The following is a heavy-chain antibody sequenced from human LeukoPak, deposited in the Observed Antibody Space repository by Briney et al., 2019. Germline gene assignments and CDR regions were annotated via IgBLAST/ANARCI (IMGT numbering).Heavy chain of an antibody. CDR3: ARADPIDY. J-gene: IGHJ4*02. CDR2: ISINSGGT. CDR1: GDTVTGSF. V-gene: IGHV1-2*02. Sequence: ASVKVSCKASGDTVTGSFIHWVRQAPGQGLEWMGWISINSGGTKYAQNFQGRVTMTRDTSITTAYMELSRLTSDDTAVYYCARADPIDYWGPGTLVTASS.